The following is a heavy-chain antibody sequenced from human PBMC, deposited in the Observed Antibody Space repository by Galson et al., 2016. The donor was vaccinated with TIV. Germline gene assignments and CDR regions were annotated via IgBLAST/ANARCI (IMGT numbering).Heavy chain of an antibody. Sequence: TLSLPCTVSGDSVASGYSYWAWVRQPPGKGLLWIGSIYYSGSAYYNPSLKSRVTISVDTSKNQFSLRLSSVTAADTAVYYCARHRLSVPAAHDYWGQGTLVSVSS. CDR1: GDSVASGYSY. J-gene: IGHJ4*02. V-gene: IGHV4-39*01. CDR2: IYYSGSA. CDR3: ARHRLSVPAAHDY. D-gene: IGHD2-15*01.